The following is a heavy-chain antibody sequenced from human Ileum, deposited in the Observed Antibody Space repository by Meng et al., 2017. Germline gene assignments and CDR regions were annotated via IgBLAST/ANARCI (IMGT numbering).Heavy chain of an antibody. CDR2: SHYTGTA. V-gene: IGHV4-59*01. Sequence: QVQLQESGPGLVKPSATLSLTCSVSNASINNFYWSWVRQPPGKGLEWIGYSHYTGTANYNPSLRGRVAISVDTSKNQVSLRVTSVTAADTAIYFCARGYCSGDNCYKTPGFWGQGTLVTVSS. D-gene: IGHD2-15*01. CDR3: ARGYCSGDNCYKTPGF. J-gene: IGHJ4*02. CDR1: NASINNFY.